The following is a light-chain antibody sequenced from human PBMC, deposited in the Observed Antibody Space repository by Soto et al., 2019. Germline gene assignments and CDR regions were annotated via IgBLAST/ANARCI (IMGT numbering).Light chain of an antibody. V-gene: IGLV2-14*01. J-gene: IGLJ3*02. CDR1: SSDVGGYNY. Sequence: QSALTQPASVSGSPGQSITISCTGTSSDVGGYNYVSWYQHHPGKAPKLMIYEVSNRPSGVSNRFSGSKSGNTASLTISGLQAEDEADYYCSSYTSSNTLWVFGGGTKVTVL. CDR3: SSYTSSNTLWV. CDR2: EVS.